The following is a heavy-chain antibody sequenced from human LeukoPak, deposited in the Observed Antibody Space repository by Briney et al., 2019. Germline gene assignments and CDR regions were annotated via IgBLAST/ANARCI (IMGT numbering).Heavy chain of an antibody. Sequence: GGSLRLPCAASGFTFSNAWMSWVRQAPGKGLEWVGLIRSKTDGGTTDHAAPVKGRFTISRDDSKNTLYLQMNSLKTEDTAVYYCTTGLSGNWGQGTLVTVSS. CDR3: TTGLSGN. D-gene: IGHD2/OR15-2a*01. CDR2: IRSKTDGGTT. V-gene: IGHV3-15*01. J-gene: IGHJ4*02. CDR1: GFTFSNAW.